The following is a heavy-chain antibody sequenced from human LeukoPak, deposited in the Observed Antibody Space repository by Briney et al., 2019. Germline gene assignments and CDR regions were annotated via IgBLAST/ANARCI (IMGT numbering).Heavy chain of an antibody. CDR3: ARDASSSGLYFDY. Sequence: GGSLRLSCAASGFTFSSYSMNWVRQAPGKGLEWVSSISSSSSYIYYADSVKGRFTISRDNAKNSLYLQMNSLRAEDTAAYYCARDASSSGLYFDYWGQGTLVTVSS. CDR1: GFTFSSYS. J-gene: IGHJ4*02. CDR2: ISSSSSYI. D-gene: IGHD6-19*01. V-gene: IGHV3-21*01.